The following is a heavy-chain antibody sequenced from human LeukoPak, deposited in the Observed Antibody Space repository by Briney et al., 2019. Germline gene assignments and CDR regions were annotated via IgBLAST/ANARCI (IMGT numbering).Heavy chain of an antibody. CDR2: IYSGGST. Sequence: PGGSLRLSCAASGFTVSSNYMSWVRQAPGKGLEWVSVIYSGGSTYYADSVKGRFTISRDNSKNTLYLQMNSLRAEDTAVYYCARMRYCSGGSCYPYYFDYWGQGTLVTVSS. V-gene: IGHV3-53*01. D-gene: IGHD2-15*01. CDR1: GFTVSSNY. CDR3: ARMRYCSGGSCYPYYFDY. J-gene: IGHJ4*02.